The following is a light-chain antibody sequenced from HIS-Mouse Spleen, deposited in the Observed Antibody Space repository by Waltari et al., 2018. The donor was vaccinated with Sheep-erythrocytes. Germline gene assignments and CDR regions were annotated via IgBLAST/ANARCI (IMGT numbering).Light chain of an antibody. CDR3: QAWDSSTGVV. J-gene: IGLJ2*01. Sequence: SYELTQPPSVSVSPGQTANITCSGDKLGDKYACWYQQKPGQSPVLVIYQDSKRPSGIPGRFSGSNSGNTATLTISGTQAMDEADYYCQAWDSSTGVVFGGGTKLTVL. CDR1: KLGDKY. V-gene: IGLV3-1*01. CDR2: QDS.